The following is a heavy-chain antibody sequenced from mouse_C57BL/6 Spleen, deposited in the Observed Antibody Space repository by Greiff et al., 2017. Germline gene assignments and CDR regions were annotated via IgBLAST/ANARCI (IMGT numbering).Heavy chain of an antibody. J-gene: IGHJ4*01. Sequence: QVQLQQSGAELARPGASVKLSCKASGYTFTSYGISWVKQRTGQGLEWIGEIYPRSGNTYYNEKLKGKATLTADKSSSTAYIELRSLTSEDSAVYFCARESTGGAMDYWGQGTSVTVSS. V-gene: IGHV1-81*01. CDR3: ARESTGGAMDY. CDR1: GYTFTSYG. D-gene: IGHD4-1*01. CDR2: IYPRSGNT.